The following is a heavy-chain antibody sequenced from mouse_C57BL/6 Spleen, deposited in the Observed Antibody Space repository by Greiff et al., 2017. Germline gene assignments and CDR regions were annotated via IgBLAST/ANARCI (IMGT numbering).Heavy chain of an antibody. V-gene: IGHV1-42*01. CDR3: ARKEDYFDY. CDR2: INPSTGGT. J-gene: IGHJ2*01. Sequence: VQLQQSGPELVKPGASVKISCKASGYSFTGYYMNWVKQSPEKSLEWIGEINPSTGGTTYNQKFKAKATLTVDKSSSTAYMQLKSLTSEDSAVYYCARKEDYFDYWGKGTTLTVSS. CDR1: GYSFTGYY.